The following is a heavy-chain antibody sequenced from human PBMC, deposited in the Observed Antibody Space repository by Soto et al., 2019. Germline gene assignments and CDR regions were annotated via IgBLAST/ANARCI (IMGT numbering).Heavy chain of an antibody. Sequence: PSETLSLRCTVSRCSISSYYWRWIRQPPGRGLEXIGYIYYNGSTPNNPSLNLRANISVDTSKKQFSLKLSSLTAADTAVYYCARGYDWNYVLDYFDYWGQATLVTV. CDR1: RCSISSYY. J-gene: IGHJ4*02. CDR3: ARGYDWNYVLDYFDY. D-gene: IGHD1-7*01. CDR2: IYYNGST. V-gene: IGHV4-59*01.